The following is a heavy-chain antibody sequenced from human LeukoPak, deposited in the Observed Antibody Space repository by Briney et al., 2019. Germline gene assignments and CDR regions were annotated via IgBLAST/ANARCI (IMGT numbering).Heavy chain of an antibody. D-gene: IGHD2-2*03. CDR1: GLTFSTYG. CDR2: IWYDGSKK. J-gene: IGHJ4*02. V-gene: IGHV3-33*01. CDR3: AAGYCSNTTCFDY. Sequence: GGSLRLSCEASGLTFSTYGMHGVRQAPGKGLEWVAVIWYDGSKKHYADSVKGRFTISRDNSKNTLYLQVNTLRAEDTAMYYCAAGYCSNTTCFDYWGQGTLVIVSS.